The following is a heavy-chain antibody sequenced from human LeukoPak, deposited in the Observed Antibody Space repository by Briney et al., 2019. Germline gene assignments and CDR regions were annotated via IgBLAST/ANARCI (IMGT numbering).Heavy chain of an antibody. CDR1: GYTFTNCH. Sequence: ASVKDSRKASGYTFTNCHINWVRQATGQGLEWMGWMNPNCGNTGYAQKFQGRVTMTRNTSISTAYMELSSLRSEDTAVYYCARVTMRRVTTFLPPYYFDYWGQGTLVTVSS. J-gene: IGHJ4*02. D-gene: IGHD4-11*01. CDR3: ARVTMRRVTTFLPPYYFDY. V-gene: IGHV1-8*01. CDR2: MNPNCGNT.